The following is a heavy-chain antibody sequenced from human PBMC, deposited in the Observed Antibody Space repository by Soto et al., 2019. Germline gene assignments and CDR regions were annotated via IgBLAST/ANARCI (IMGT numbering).Heavy chain of an antibody. CDR3: ARLGSVAVAGTRVDY. CDR1: GGTFSSYA. J-gene: IGHJ4*02. D-gene: IGHD6-19*01. V-gene: IGHV1-69*01. Sequence: GASVKVSCKASGGTFSSYAIRWVLQAPGQGLEWMGGIIPIFGTANYAQKFQGRVTITADESTSTAYMELSSLRSEDTAVYYCARLGSVAVAGTRVDYWGQATLVTAYS. CDR2: IIPIFGTA.